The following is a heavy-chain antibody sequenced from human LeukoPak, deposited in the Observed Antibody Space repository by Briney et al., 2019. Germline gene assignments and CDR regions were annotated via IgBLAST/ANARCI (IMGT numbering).Heavy chain of an antibody. CDR2: INPNGGDT. CDR1: GYTFTDNY. D-gene: IGHD3-10*01. J-gene: IGHJ4*02. Sequence: GAPVTVSCKASGYTFTDNYIHWVRQAPGQGLEWMGWINPNGGDTNYAQKFQGRATMTRDTSISTAHMEVSGLTSDDTAVYYCARGVVYYRFEYWGQGTLLTVSS. V-gene: IGHV1-2*02. CDR3: ARGVVYYRFEY.